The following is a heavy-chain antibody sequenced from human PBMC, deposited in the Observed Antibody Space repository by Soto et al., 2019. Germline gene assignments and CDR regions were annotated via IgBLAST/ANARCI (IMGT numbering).Heavy chain of an antibody. CDR1: GFTFRSYS. CDR3: ARVVYGGWSTIKDYYYYAMDV. V-gene: IGHV3-48*02. D-gene: IGHD5-12*01. Sequence: PGGSLRLSCAASGFTFRSYSMNWVRQAPGKGLEWVSYISSSNRTINYADSVKGRFIISRDNAKNSLYLQMHSLRDEDTGVYYCARVVYGGWSTIKDYYYYAMDVWGQGTTVTVSS. J-gene: IGHJ6*02. CDR2: ISSSNRTI.